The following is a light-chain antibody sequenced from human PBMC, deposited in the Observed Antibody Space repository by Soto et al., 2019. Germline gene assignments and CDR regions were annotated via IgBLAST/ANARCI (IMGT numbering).Light chain of an antibody. Sequence: EIVMTQSPATLSVPPGERATLSCRASQSVSSSYLAWYQQKPGQAPRLLIYGASSRATGIPDRFSGSGSGTDFTLTISRLEPEDFTVYYCQQYGSSPPITFGGGTKVDIK. V-gene: IGKV3-20*01. CDR1: QSVSSSY. CDR3: QQYGSSPPIT. J-gene: IGKJ4*01. CDR2: GAS.